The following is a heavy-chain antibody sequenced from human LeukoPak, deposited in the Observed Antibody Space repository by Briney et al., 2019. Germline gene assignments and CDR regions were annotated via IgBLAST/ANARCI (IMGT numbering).Heavy chain of an antibody. Sequence: PSETLSLTCTVSGGSISTYYWSWIRQPPGKGLEWIGYIYYSGSTNYNPSLKSRITISVDTSRNQFSLSLSSVTAADTAVYYCARGTVQMGMGERYFDNWGQGTLVTVSP. CDR3: ARGTVQMGMGERYFDN. J-gene: IGHJ4*02. V-gene: IGHV4-59*01. CDR2: IYYSGST. CDR1: GGSISTYY. D-gene: IGHD1-1*01.